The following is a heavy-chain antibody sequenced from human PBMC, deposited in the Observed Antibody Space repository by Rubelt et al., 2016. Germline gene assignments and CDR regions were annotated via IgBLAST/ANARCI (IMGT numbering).Heavy chain of an antibody. V-gene: IGHV1-8*01. CDR1: GYTFTSYD. Sequence: QVQLVQSGAEVKKPGASVKVSCKASGYTFTSYDINWVRQATGQGLEWMGWMNPNSGNTGYAQKFQGRVTMTRNTSLSTAYVGLSSLRSEDTAVYYCAGLSITIFGVVVYYYGMDVWGQGTTVTVSS. J-gene: IGHJ6*02. D-gene: IGHD3-3*01. CDR2: MNPNSGNT. CDR3: AGLSITIFGVVVYYYGMDV.